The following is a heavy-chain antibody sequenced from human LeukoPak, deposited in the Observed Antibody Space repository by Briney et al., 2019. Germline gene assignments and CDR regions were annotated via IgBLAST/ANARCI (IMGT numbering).Heavy chain of an antibody. J-gene: IGHJ6*03. Sequence: GSLRLSCAASGFTFSSYAMSWVRQAPGKGLGWVSAISGSGGSTYYADSVKGRFTISRDNSKNTLYLQMNSLRAEDTAVYYCAKGTHYYYYYMDVWGKGTTVTVSS. CDR1: GFTFSSYA. V-gene: IGHV3-23*01. CDR3: AKGTHYYYYYMDV. CDR2: ISGSGGST.